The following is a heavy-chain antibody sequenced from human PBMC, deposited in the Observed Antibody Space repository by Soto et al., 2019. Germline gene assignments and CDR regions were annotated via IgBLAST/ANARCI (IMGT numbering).Heavy chain of an antibody. Sequence: PSETLSITCTVSGVSLTSCTYYWSWIRQHPGKGLEWIGYIFYSGSTDYNPSLKSRVNISVDTSKNQFSLKLNSATAADTAVYFCETTEDYFYDCG. J-gene: IGHJ4*01. CDR3: ETTEDYFYD. CDR2: IFYSGST. CDR1: GVSLTSCTYY. V-gene: IGHV4-31*03.